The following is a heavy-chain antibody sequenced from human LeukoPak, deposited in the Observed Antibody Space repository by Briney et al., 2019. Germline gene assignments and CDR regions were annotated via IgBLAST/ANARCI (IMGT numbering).Heavy chain of an antibody. V-gene: IGHV4-39*02. CDR3: AREDIVVVPAAMRGRYYYGMDV. CDR1: GGSISSSSYY. J-gene: IGHJ6*02. CDR2: IYYSGST. Sequence: SETLSLTCTVSGGSISSSSYYWGWIRQPPGKGPEWIGSIYYSGSTYYNPSLKSRVTISVDTSKNQFSLKLSSVTAADTAVYYCAREDIVVVPAAMRGRYYYGMDVWGQGTTVTVSS. D-gene: IGHD2-2*01.